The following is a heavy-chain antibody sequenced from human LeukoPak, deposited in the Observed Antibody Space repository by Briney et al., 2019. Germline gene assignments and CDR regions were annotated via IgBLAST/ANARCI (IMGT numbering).Heavy chain of an antibody. V-gene: IGHV3-23*01. CDR2: VSGSGVST. D-gene: IGHD3-10*01. Sequence: GGSLRLSCAASGFTFSSYAMSWVRQAPGKGLEWVSAVSGSGVSTYYADSVKGRFTISRDNSKNTLFLQMNSLRAEDTAVYYCARDRTYGSGSYSFDYWGQGTLVTVSS. CDR1: GFTFSSYA. CDR3: ARDRTYGSGSYSFDY. J-gene: IGHJ4*02.